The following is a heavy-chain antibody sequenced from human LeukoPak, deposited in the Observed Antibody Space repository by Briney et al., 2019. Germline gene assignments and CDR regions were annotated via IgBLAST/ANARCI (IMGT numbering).Heavy chain of an antibody. J-gene: IGHJ5*02. CDR3: ARGTWFDP. Sequence: GASVKVSCKASGYTFTSYDVNWLRQATGQGLEWMGWMNPDRGNTGYAQRFQGRVTMTSNNSKSSAYLELSSLRSEDTAVYYCARGTWFDPWGQGTLVTVSS. CDR2: MNPDRGNT. CDR1: GYTFTSYD. V-gene: IGHV1-8*02.